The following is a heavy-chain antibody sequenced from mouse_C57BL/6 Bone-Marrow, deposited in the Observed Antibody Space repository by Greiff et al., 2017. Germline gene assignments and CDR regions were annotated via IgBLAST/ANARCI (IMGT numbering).Heavy chain of an antibody. CDR1: GYAFSSYW. V-gene: IGHV1-80*01. J-gene: IGHJ2*01. Sequence: VQLQQSGAELVKPGASVKISCKASGYAFSSYWMNWVKQRPGKGLAWIGQIYPGDGDTNYNGKFKGKATLTADKSSSTAYMALSSLTSEDSAVXFCARSAIDYCGSSYEYWGQGTTLTVSS. CDR2: IYPGDGDT. CDR3: ARSAIDYCGSSYEY. D-gene: IGHD1-1*01.